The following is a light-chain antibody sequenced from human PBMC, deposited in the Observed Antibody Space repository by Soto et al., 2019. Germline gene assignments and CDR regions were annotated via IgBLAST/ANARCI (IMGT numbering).Light chain of an antibody. CDR1: TGAVTSGHY. CDR2: DTS. CDR3: LLSYSGARV. V-gene: IGLV7-46*01. J-gene: IGLJ1*01. Sequence: QAVVTQEPSLTVSPGGTVTLTCGSSTGAVTSGHYPYWFQQKPGQAPRTLIYDTSNKHSWTPARFSGSLLGGKAALTLSGAQPEDEAEYYCLLSYSGARVFGTGTKVHRP.